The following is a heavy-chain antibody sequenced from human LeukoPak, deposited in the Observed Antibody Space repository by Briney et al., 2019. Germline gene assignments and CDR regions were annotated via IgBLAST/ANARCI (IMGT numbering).Heavy chain of an antibody. CDR2: IYSGGST. J-gene: IGHJ3*02. Sequence: GGSLRLSCAASGFTVSSNYMSWVRQAPGKGLEWVSLIYSGGSTYYADSVKGRFTISRDNSKNTVYLQMNSLRAEDTAVYYCARDRPFDIWGQGTMVTVSS. CDR3: ARDRPFDI. V-gene: IGHV3-53*01. CDR1: GFTVSSNY.